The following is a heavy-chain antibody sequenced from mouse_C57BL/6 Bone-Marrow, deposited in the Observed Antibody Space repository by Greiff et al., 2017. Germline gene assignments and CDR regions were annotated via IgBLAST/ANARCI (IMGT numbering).Heavy chain of an antibody. D-gene: IGHD4-1*01. V-gene: IGHV1-80*01. CDR2: IYPGDGDT. Sequence: VKLMESGAELVKPGASVKVSCKVSGYAFSTYWMNWVKQRPGKGLEWIGQIYPGDGDTNYNGKFKGKATLTADKSSSTAYMQLSSLTSEDSAVYFCARDWDYFDYWGQGTTLTVSS. CDR3: ARDWDYFDY. J-gene: IGHJ2*01. CDR1: GYAFSTYW.